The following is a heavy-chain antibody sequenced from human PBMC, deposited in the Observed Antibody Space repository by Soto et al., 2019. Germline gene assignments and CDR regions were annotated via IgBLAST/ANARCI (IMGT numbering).Heavy chain of an antibody. Sequence: DTLSLTFIVSGCAISTSNYYWGWVRQPPGNGLDWIGNIYYSGTTYYNPSLKSRVTISVDTSKNQFSLKLNSVTAADTAVYYCATFVGPAGRHTVFDFWGTGTLVIASS. CDR3: ATFVGPAGRHTVFDF. CDR2: IYYSGTT. CDR1: GCAISTSNYY. J-gene: IGHJ4*01. V-gene: IGHV4-39*01. D-gene: IGHD2-21*02.